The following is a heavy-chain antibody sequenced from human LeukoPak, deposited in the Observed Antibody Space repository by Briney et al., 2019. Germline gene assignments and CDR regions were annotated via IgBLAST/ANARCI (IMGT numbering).Heavy chain of an antibody. CDR1: GFTFSSYA. CDR2: ISGSGGST. D-gene: IGHD2-15*01. J-gene: IGHJ6*02. CDR3: ARPLKAATPLGMDV. Sequence: SGGSLRLSCAASGFTFSSYAMSWVRQAPGKGLEWVSAISGSGGSTSYAQKFQGRVTMTRDTSTSTVYMELSSLRSEDTAVYYCARPLKAATPLGMDVWGQGTTVTVSS. V-gene: IGHV3-23*01.